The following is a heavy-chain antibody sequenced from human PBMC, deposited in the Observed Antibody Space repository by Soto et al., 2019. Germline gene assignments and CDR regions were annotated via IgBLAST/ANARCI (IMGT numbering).Heavy chain of an antibody. CDR3: ARVVTQVQLWLPDY. CDR2: IKQDGSEK. D-gene: IGHD5-18*01. Sequence: GGSLRLSCAASGFTFSSYWMSWVRQAPGKGLEWVANIKQDGSEKYYVDSVKGRFTISRDNAKNSLYLQMNSLRAEDTAVYYCARVVTQVQLWLPDYWGQGTLVTVSS. CDR1: GFTFSSYW. V-gene: IGHV3-7*03. J-gene: IGHJ4*02.